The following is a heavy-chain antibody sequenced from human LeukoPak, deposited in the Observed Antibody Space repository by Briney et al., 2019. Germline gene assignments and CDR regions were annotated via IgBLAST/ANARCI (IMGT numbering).Heavy chain of an antibody. J-gene: IGHJ5*02. CDR3: ARDGGGNWFDP. D-gene: IGHD2-15*01. V-gene: IGHV1-46*01. Sequence: ASVKVSCKASGYPFTSYYIHWVRQAPGQGLEWMGLINPTDGGTNYAQKFQGRVTMTRDMSTKTLYMEVSSLTSEDTAVYFCARDGGGNWFDPWGQGTLVTVSS. CDR1: GYPFTSYY. CDR2: INPTDGGT.